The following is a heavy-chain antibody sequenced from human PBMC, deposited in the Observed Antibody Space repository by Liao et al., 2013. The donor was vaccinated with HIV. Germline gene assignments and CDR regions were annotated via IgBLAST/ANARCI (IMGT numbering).Heavy chain of an antibody. J-gene: IGHJ4*02. CDR2: INHSGST. CDR1: GGSFSGYY. Sequence: QVQLQQWGAGLLKPSETLSLTCVVYGGSFSGYYRSWIRQPPGKGLEWIGEINHSGSTNYNPSLKSRVTISVDTSKNQFSLKLRSVTAADTAVYYCAREIFGVAHWGQGTLVTVSS. V-gene: IGHV4-34*01. CDR3: AREIFGVAH. D-gene: IGHD3-3*01.